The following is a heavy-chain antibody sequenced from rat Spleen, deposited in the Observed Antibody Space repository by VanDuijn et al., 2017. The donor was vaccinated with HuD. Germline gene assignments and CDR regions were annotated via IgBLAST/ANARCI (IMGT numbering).Heavy chain of an antibody. J-gene: IGHJ1*01. CDR1: GFTFSDFY. D-gene: IGHD4-4*01. CDR2: ISYDGSKT. Sequence: EVQLVKSDGGLVQPGRSLKLSCAASGFTFSDFYMAWVRQAPTKGLEWVATISYDGSKTYYRDSVKGRFTISRDNARSTLNLHMDSLRSEDTAIYYCTRRGYLSDWYFDFWGPGTMVTVSS. CDR3: TRRGYLSDWYFDF. V-gene: IGHV5-29*01.